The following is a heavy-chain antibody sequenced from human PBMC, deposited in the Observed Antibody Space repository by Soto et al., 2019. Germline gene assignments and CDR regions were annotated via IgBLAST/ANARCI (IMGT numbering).Heavy chain of an antibody. J-gene: IGHJ3*02. CDR3: AHIMITWGGVSALDAFDM. V-gene: IGHV2-5*02. CDR2: IYWDDDR. CDR1: GFSLSTSRVG. Sequence: SGPTLVNPTQTLTLPCAFSGFSLSTSRVGVACIRQPPGKSLEWLAIIYWDDDRRYSPSLKTRLAITKDTSKNQVVLTMTNLDPGDTATYYCAHIMITWGGVSALDAFDMWGQGTVVTVS. D-gene: IGHD3-16*01.